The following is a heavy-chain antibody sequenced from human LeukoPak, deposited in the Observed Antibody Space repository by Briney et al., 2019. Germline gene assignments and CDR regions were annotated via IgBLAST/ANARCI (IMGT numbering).Heavy chain of an antibody. V-gene: IGHV4-39*07. CDR3: ARLLDNDISGDPDTFDV. Sequence: SETLSLTCTVSGGSISSSSYYWGWIRQPPGKGLEWIGSIYYSGSTYYNPSLKSRVTISVDTSKNQFSLKLTSVTSADTAVYSCARLLDNDISGDPDTFDVWGQGTTVIVSS. J-gene: IGHJ3*01. CDR1: GGSISSSSYY. D-gene: IGHD3-22*01. CDR2: IYYSGST.